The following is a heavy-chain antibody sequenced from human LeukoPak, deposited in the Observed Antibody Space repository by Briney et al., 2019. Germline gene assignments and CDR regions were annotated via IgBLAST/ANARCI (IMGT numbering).Heavy chain of an antibody. D-gene: IGHD2-15*01. CDR2: IYPGDSDT. CDR3: ARHGGDKFVVANWIDP. Sequence: GASLKISCKGSGYIFTSYWIGWVRQLPGKGLEWMGIIYPGDSDTRYSPSFQGQVTISADKSISTAYLQWSSLKASDTAMYYCARHGGDKFVVANWIDPWGQGTLVTVSS. CDR1: GYIFTSYW. V-gene: IGHV5-51*01. J-gene: IGHJ5*02.